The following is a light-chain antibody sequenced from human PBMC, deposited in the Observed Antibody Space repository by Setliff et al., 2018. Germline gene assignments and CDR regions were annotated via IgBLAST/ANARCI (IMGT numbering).Light chain of an antibody. J-gene: IGKJ4*01. CDR3: QQFTSFPLT. Sequence: AIELTQSPSSLSASVGDRVSVPCRASQGINRALAWYQQKPGKAPKLLIYDASTLHSGVPSRFSGSGSGTDFILTISGLQPEDFATYYCQQFTSFPLTFGGGTKLDIK. CDR2: DAS. CDR1: QGINRA. V-gene: IGKV1-13*02.